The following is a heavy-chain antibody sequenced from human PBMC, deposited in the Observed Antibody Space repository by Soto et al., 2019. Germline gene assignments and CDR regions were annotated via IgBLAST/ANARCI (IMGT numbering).Heavy chain of an antibody. CDR2: VHGGGST. CDR1: GFTVSNNH. D-gene: IGHD3-9*01. Sequence: VQLVESGGGLIQPGGSLRLSCAASGFTVSNNHMTWVRQAAGKGLELVSFVHGGGSTSYADSVKGRFTISRDNSKNNLYLQMDSLRAEDTAIYYCAGCLTTAASLDYWGRGTLVTVSS. J-gene: IGHJ4*02. V-gene: IGHV3-53*01. CDR3: AGCLTTAASLDY.